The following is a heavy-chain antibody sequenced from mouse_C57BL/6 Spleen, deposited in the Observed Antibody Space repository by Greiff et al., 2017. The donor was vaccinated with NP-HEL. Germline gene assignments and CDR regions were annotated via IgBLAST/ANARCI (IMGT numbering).Heavy chain of an antibody. D-gene: IGHD2-4*01. J-gene: IGHJ1*03. V-gene: IGHV1-69*01. CDR3: ARGYDYDWYFDV. CDR1: GYTFTSYW. CDR2: IDPSDSYT. Sequence: VQLQQSGAELVMPGASVKLSCKASGYTFTSYWMHWVKQRPGQGLEWIGEIDPSDSYTNYNQKFKGKSTLTVDKSSSTAYMQLSSLTSEDSAVYYCARGYDYDWYFDVWGTGTTVTVSS.